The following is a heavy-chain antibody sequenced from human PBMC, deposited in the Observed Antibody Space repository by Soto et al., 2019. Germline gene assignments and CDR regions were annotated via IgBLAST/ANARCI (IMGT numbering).Heavy chain of an antibody. Sequence: SENLSLTCTVSGGSISSGGFYWSWIRHHPGKGLEWIGYIYYSGSTYYNPSLKSRVTISVDTSKNEFSLKLSSVTAADTAVYYCARHDSSSSEYYYGMDVWGQGTTVTVS. V-gene: IGHV4-39*01. CDR1: GGSISSGGFY. CDR2: IYYSGST. CDR3: ARHDSSSSEYYYGMDV. J-gene: IGHJ6*02. D-gene: IGHD6-6*01.